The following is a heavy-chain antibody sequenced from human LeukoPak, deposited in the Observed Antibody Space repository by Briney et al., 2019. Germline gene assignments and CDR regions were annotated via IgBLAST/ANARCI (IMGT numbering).Heavy chain of an antibody. D-gene: IGHD2-15*01. CDR1: GGSFSGYY. CDR3: AREASGFYYMDV. Sequence: PWETLSLTCAVYGGSFSGYYWSWIRQPPGKGLEWIGEINHSGSTNYNPSLKSRVTISVDTSKNQFSLKLSSVTAADTAVYYCAREASGFYYMDVWGKGTTVTVSS. J-gene: IGHJ6*03. V-gene: IGHV4-34*01. CDR2: INHSGST.